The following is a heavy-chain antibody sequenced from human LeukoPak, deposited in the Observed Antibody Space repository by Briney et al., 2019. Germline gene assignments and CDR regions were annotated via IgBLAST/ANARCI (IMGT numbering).Heavy chain of an antibody. J-gene: IGHJ6*02. CDR3: ARDYGDYVPYYYGMGV. CDR1: GSTFSSYG. Sequence: GGSLRLSCAASGSTFSSYGMHWVRQAPGKGLEWVAVIWYDASNKYYADSVKGRFTISRDNSKNTLYLQMNSLRAEDTAVYYCARDYGDYVPYYYGMGVWGQGTTVTVSS. D-gene: IGHD4-17*01. V-gene: IGHV3-33*01. CDR2: IWYDASNK.